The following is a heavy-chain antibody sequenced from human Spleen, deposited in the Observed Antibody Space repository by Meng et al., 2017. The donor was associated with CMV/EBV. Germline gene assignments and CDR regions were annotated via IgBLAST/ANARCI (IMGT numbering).Heavy chain of an antibody. CDR2: INSNSGGT. CDR1: GYTFTGNY. Sequence: ASVKVSCKASGYTFTGNYLHWVRQAPGQGLEWMGWINSNSGGTKYAQKFQGRVTMTRDTSISTAYMELSSLRSDDTAVYYCARVGYCTKGVCYNFDYWGQGTLVTVSS. J-gene: IGHJ4*02. D-gene: IGHD2-8*01. CDR3: ARVGYCTKGVCYNFDY. V-gene: IGHV1-2*02.